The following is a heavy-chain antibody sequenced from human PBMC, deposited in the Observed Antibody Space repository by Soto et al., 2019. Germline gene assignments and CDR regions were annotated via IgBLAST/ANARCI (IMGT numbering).Heavy chain of an antibody. CDR2: IIPIFGTA. V-gene: IGHV1-69*06. CDR3: ARDYLPAGNWNAFDP. Sequence: GASVKVSCKASGGTFSSYAISWVRQAPGQGLEWMGGIIPIFGTANYAQKFQGRVTITADKSTSTAYMELSSLRSEDTAVYYCARDYLPAGNWNAFDPWGQGTLVTV. CDR1: GGTFSSYA. D-gene: IGHD1-1*01. J-gene: IGHJ5*02.